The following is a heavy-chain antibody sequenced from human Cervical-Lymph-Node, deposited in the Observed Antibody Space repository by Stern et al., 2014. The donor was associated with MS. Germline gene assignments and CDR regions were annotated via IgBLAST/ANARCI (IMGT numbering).Heavy chain of an antibody. CDR1: GGTFSNYA. CDR2: IIPIFDIV. Sequence: VQLVESGAEVKKPGSSVKVSCKASGGTFSNYATSWVRQVPGQGLEWVGGIIPIFDIVNYAQKLQGRVTIAADESTSTAYMEVNSLTHEDTAVYYCARASLTSGYYYSHLAYWGQGTLVTVSS. V-gene: IGHV1-69*01. CDR3: ARASLTSGYYYSHLAY. J-gene: IGHJ4*02. D-gene: IGHD3-22*01.